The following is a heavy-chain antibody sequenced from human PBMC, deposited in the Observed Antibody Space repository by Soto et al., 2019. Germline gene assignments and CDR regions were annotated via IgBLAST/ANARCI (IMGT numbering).Heavy chain of an antibody. V-gene: IGHV5-51*01. CDR3: ARFLETYYDILTGPDYYYYGMDV. CDR1: GYSFTSYW. D-gene: IGHD3-9*01. CDR2: IYPGDSDT. J-gene: IGHJ6*02. Sequence: PGESLKISCKGSGYSFTSYWIGWVRQMPGKGLEWMGIIYPGDSDTRYSPSFQGQVTISADKSISTAYLQWSSLKASDTAMYYCARFLETYYDILTGPDYYYYGMDVWGQGTTVTVSS.